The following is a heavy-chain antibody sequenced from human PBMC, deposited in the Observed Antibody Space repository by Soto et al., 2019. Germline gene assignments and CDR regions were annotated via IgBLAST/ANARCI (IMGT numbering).Heavy chain of an antibody. CDR2: ISAYNGNT. CDR1: GYTFTSYV. V-gene: IGHV1-18*01. J-gene: IGHJ4*02. D-gene: IGHD3-22*01. Sequence: ASVKVSCKASGYTFTSYVISWVRQAPGQGLEWMGWISAYNGNTNYAQKLQGRVTMTTDTSTSTAYMELRSLRSDDTAVYYCARDPALEYDSSGYYYGGFDYWGQGTLVTVSS. CDR3: ARDPALEYDSSGYYYGGFDY.